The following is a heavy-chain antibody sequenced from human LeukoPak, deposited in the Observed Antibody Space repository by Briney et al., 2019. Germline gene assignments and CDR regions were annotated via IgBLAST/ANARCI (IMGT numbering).Heavy chain of an antibody. V-gene: IGHV4-38-2*02. J-gene: IGHJ6*03. CDR2: IYHSGST. Sequence: SETLSLTCTVSGYSISSGYYWGWIRQPPGKGLEWIGSIYHSGSTYYNPSLKSRVTISVDTSKNQFSLKLSSVTAADTAVYYCARSQRISGGIYYYYYMDVWGKGTTVTVSS. CDR1: GYSISSGYY. D-gene: IGHD3-10*01. CDR3: ARSQRISGGIYYYYYMDV.